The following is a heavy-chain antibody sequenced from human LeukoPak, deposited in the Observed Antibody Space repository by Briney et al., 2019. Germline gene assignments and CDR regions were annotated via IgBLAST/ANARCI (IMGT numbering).Heavy chain of an antibody. CDR2: IWYDGSNK. CDR3: ARDPTAYYDSSGYYLNTIDY. V-gene: IGHV3-33*08. J-gene: IGHJ4*02. Sequence: PGGSLRLSCAASGFTFSSYGMHWVRQAPGKGLEWVAVIWYDGSNKYYADSVKGRFTISRDNSKNTLYLQTISLRAEDTAVYYCARDPTAYYDSSGYYLNTIDYWGQGTLVTVSS. D-gene: IGHD3-22*01. CDR1: GFTFSSYG.